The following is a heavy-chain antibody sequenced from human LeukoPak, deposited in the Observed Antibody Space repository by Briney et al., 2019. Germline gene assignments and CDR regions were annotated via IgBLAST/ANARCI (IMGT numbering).Heavy chain of an antibody. D-gene: IGHD4-17*01. CDR3: AKDSGGNDYGDSGYFDY. CDR1: GFTFSSYA. Sequence: GGSLRLSCAASGFTFSSYAMSWVRQAPGKGLEWVSAISGSGGSTYYADSVKGRFTISRDNSKNTLYLQMNSLRAEDTAVYYCAKDSGGNDYGDSGYFDYWGQGTLVTVSS. CDR2: ISGSGGST. V-gene: IGHV3-23*01. J-gene: IGHJ4*02.